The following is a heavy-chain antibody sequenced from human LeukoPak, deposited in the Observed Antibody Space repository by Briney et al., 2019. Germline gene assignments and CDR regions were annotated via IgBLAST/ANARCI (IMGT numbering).Heavy chain of an antibody. D-gene: IGHD6-19*01. J-gene: IGHJ4*02. Sequence: GESLKISCKGSDHTFISYWIAWVRQMPGKGLEWMGIIYPDNSDTRYSPSFQGQVTFSADKSIHTAYLQWNSLEASDTAMYYCATSSSGWYYYFDYWGQGTLVTVSS. CDR2: IYPDNSDT. CDR1: DHTFISYW. V-gene: IGHV5-51*01. CDR3: ATSSSGWYYYFDY.